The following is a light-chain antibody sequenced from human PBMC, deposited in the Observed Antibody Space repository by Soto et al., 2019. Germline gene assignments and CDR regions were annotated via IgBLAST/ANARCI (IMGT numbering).Light chain of an antibody. Sequence: MTQSPATLSLTLGERAPLSCRASQSVSNYLAWYQQKPGQAPRLLIYGASIRATGVPATFSGSGSGTEFTLSISSLQSEHLGVYYCQQDSSWPLSFGGGTKVDIK. CDR1: QSVSNY. CDR2: GAS. J-gene: IGKJ4*01. CDR3: QQDSSWPLS. V-gene: IGKV3-15*01.